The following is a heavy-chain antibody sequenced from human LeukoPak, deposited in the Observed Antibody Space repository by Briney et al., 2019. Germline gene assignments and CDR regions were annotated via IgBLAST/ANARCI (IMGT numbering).Heavy chain of an antibody. CDR1: GYTFTGYY. CDR2: INPNSVGT. V-gene: IGHV1-2*06. CDR3: ARANLDHGAFYFDY. J-gene: IGHJ4*02. D-gene: IGHD4-17*01. Sequence: ASVKVSCKASGYTFTGYYMHWVRQAPGQGHEWMGRINPNSVGTNYAQKFQGRVTMTTDTSISTAYMELSRLRSDDTAVYYCARANLDHGAFYFDYWGQGTLVTVSS.